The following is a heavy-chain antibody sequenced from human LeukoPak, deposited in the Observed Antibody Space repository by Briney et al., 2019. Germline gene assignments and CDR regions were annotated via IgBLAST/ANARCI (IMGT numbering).Heavy chain of an antibody. J-gene: IGHJ4*02. D-gene: IGHD6-6*01. Sequence: GGSLRLSCSASGFSFDNYAMSWVRQAPGKGLEWVANIKQDGSLKYYVDSLKGRFTISRDNAKTSVYLQMSSLRAEDTAVYFCARIGYSSSSFDYWGQGTLVTVSS. CDR3: ARIGYSSSSFDY. CDR1: GFSFDNYA. V-gene: IGHV3-7*01. CDR2: IKQDGSLK.